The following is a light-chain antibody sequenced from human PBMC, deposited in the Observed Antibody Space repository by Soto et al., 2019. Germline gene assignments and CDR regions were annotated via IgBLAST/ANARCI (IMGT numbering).Light chain of an antibody. CDR3: NSYTSSSTYVV. V-gene: IGLV2-14*01. CDR2: EVS. J-gene: IGLJ2*01. Sequence: QSVLTQPASVSGSPGQSITISCTGTSSDIGDYNYVSWYQQHPGKAPKLMIYEVSNRPSGVSNRFSGSKSGNTASLTISGLQAEDEADYYCNSYTSSSTYVVFGGGTQLTVL. CDR1: SSDIGDYNY.